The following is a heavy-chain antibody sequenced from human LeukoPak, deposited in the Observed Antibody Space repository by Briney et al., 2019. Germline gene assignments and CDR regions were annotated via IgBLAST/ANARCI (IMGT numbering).Heavy chain of an antibody. CDR1: GYTFTGYY. J-gene: IGHJ5*02. Sequence: ASVKVSCKASGYTFTGYYMHWVRQAPGQGLEWMGWINPNSGGTNYAQKFQGRVTMTRDTSISTAYMELSRLRSDDTAVYYCGRVPEPNRSRVRGARGAWFDPWGQGTLVTVSS. CDR2: INPNSGGT. V-gene: IGHV1-2*02. D-gene: IGHD3-10*01. CDR3: GRVPEPNRSRVRGARGAWFDP.